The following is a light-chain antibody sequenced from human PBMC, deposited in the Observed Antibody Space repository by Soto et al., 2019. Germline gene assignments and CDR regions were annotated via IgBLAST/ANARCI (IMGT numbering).Light chain of an antibody. CDR1: TSDIGSYNR. CDR3: SSFTSSSTWV. J-gene: IGLJ3*02. Sequence: QSVLTQPASVSGSPGQSITISCTGTTSDIGSYNRVSWYQQYPGKAPTLMMNDVSNRPSGVSDRFSGSKSGNTASLTISGLQAEDEADYYCSSFTSSSTWVFGGGTKVTVL. V-gene: IGLV2-14*03. CDR2: DVS.